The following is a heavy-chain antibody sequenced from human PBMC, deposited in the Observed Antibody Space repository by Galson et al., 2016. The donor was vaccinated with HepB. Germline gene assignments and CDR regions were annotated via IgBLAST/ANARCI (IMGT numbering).Heavy chain of an antibody. CDR1: GFTFSRYW. V-gene: IGHV3-74*01. Sequence: SLRLSCAASGFTFSRYWMHWVRQAPGEGLVWVSRINTVGSIINYADSVKGRFTISRDNARNTLYLQMNSLRAEDTAVYHCAKEATATTGAKAKRVWYFDLWGRGTLVTVSS. J-gene: IGHJ2*01. D-gene: IGHD1-7*01. CDR2: INTVGSII. CDR3: AKEATATTGAKAKRVWYFDL.